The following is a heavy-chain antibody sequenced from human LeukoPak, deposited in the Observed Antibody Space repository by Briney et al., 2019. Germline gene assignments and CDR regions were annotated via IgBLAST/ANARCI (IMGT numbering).Heavy chain of an antibody. CDR2: IIPIFGTA. D-gene: IGHD1-26*01. Sequence: SVKVSCKASGGTFSSYAISWVRQAPGQGLEWMGGIIPIFGTANYAQKFQGRVTITADESTSTAYMELSSLRSEDTAVYYCARSGTYEDDYFYTLDVWGHGTTVTVSS. CDR3: ARSGTYEDDYFYTLDV. V-gene: IGHV1-69*01. J-gene: IGHJ6*02. CDR1: GGTFSSYA.